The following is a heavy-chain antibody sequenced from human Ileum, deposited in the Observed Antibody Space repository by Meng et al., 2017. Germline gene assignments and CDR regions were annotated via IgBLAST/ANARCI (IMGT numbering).Heavy chain of an antibody. J-gene: IGHJ4*02. CDR1: GTW. V-gene: IGHV4-4*02. CDR3: ATSNDRDVYYLGY. Sequence: QEPGPGPWLPSGSRSSTGVVPGTWWSWVRQPPGKGLEWIGEIFQSGRTNYNPSLKSRVTISIDKSKSQISLQLSAVTAADTAVYSCATSNDRDVYYLGYWGQGTLVTVSS. D-gene: IGHD3-22*01. CDR2: IFQSGRT.